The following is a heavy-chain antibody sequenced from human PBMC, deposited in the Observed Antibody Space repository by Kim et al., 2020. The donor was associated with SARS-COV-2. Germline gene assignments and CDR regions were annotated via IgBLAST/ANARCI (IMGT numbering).Heavy chain of an antibody. D-gene: IGHD3-22*01. CDR2: ISGSGGST. CDR3: AKDPGGYYDSSGYFYFDL. CDR1: GFTFSSYA. J-gene: IGHJ2*01. Sequence: GGSLRLSCAASGFTFSSYAMSWVRQAPGKGLEWVSAISGSGGSTYYADSVKGRFTISRDNSKNTLYLQMNSLRAEDTAVYYCAKDPGGYYDSSGYFYFDLWGRGTLVTVSS. V-gene: IGHV3-23*01.